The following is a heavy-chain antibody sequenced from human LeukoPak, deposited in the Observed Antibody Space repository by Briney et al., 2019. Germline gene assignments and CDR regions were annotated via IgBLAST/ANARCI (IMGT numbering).Heavy chain of an antibody. J-gene: IGHJ6*02. D-gene: IGHD1-14*01. CDR1: GYTFTSYG. V-gene: IGHV1-18*01. Sequence: ASVKVSCKASGYTFTSYGISWVRQAPGQGLEWMGWISAYNGNTNYAQKLQGRVTMTTDTSTSTAYMELRSLRSDDTAVYYCARSLPQRDGRKHGLDVWGQGTTVTVS. CDR2: ISAYNGNT. CDR3: ARSLPQRDGRKHGLDV.